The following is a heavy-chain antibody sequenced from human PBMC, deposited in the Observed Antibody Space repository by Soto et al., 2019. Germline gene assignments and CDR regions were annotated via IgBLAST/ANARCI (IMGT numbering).Heavy chain of an antibody. CDR3: AHRRNPTMIWEAGRYGLDV. Sequence: QITLKESGPALVKPTQTLTLTCTISGFSLSTSGVSVAWIRQPPGKDLEWLGIIYWDDDKRYSSSLKSRLTITKDTSKNQVVLTMTNMDPVDTATYYCAHRRNPTMIWEAGRYGLDVWGQGTTVTVSS. CDR1: GFSLSTSGVS. CDR2: IYWDDDK. D-gene: IGHD3-22*01. V-gene: IGHV2-5*02. J-gene: IGHJ6*02.